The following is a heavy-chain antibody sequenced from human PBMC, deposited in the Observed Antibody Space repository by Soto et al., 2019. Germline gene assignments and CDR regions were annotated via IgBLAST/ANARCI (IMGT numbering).Heavy chain of an antibody. CDR2: INHSGST. CDR1: GGSFSGYY. D-gene: IGHD3-10*01. V-gene: IGHV4-34*01. Sequence: SETLSLTCAVYGGSFSGYYWSWIRQPPGKGLEWIGEINHSGSTNYNPSLKSRVTISVDTSKNQFSLKLSSVTAADTAVYYCARGGRFGELSASDFDYWGQGTLVTVSS. CDR3: ARGGRFGELSASDFDY. J-gene: IGHJ4*02.